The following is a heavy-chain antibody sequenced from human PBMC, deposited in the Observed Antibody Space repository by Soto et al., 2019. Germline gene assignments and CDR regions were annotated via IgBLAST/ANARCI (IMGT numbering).Heavy chain of an antibody. Sequence: GDSVKVSCKASGYTFTDYYINWVRQAPGQGLEWMGWINPNPGGTKFAQKFQVRVTMTRDTPISTAFMELNRLRSDDAAVFYCARPHPPYYSGSGRNYYYSMDVWGEGTTVNVSS. J-gene: IGHJ6*01. V-gene: IGHV1-2*02. CDR1: GYTFTDYY. D-gene: IGHD3-10*01. CDR3: ARPHPPYYSGSGRNYYYSMDV. CDR2: INPNPGGT.